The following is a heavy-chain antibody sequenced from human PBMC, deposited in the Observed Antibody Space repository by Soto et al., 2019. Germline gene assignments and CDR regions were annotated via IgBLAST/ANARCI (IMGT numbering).Heavy chain of an antibody. V-gene: IGHV3-33*01. CDR2: IWYDGSNK. CDR3: ARDQGDYGDYGWFDP. J-gene: IGHJ5*02. Sequence: QVQLVESGGGVVQPGRSLRLSCAASGFTFSSYGMHWVRQAPGKGLEWVAVIWYDGSNKYYADSVKGRFTISRDNSKNPLYLQMNSLRAEDTAVYYCARDQGDYGDYGWFDPWGQGTLVTVSS. D-gene: IGHD4-17*01. CDR1: GFTFSSYG.